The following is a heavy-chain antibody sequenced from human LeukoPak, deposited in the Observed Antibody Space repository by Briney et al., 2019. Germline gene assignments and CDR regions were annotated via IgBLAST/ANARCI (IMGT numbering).Heavy chain of an antibody. CDR1: GFTFNTYC. CDR2: INQDGSEK. V-gene: IGHV3-7*01. D-gene: IGHD2-15*01. Sequence: GGSLRLSCAASGFTFNTYCMSWVRQAPGKGLEWVANINQDGSEKYYVDSLKGRFTVSRDNAKNSLYLQINSLRAGDTAVYYCARVGAARYYYYYMDVWGKGTTVTVSS. CDR3: ARVGAARYYYYYMDV. J-gene: IGHJ6*03.